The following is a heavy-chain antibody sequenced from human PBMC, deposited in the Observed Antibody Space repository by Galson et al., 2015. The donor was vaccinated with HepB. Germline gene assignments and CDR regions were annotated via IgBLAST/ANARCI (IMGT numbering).Heavy chain of an antibody. Sequence: SVKVSCKASGYTFTNYGLSWVRQAPGQGLQWMGCISAYNGNTNYAQKLQGSVTMTTDTSKTTASMELRSLRSDGTAMYYCARVTVYYNVLTASVGYGMDVWGQGTTVTVAS. CDR2: ISAYNGNT. CDR3: ARVTVYYNVLTASVGYGMDV. D-gene: IGHD3-9*01. CDR1: GYTFTNYG. V-gene: IGHV1-18*01. J-gene: IGHJ6*02.